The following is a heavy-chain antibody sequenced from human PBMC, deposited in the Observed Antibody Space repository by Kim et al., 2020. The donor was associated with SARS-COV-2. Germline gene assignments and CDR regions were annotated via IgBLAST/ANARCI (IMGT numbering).Heavy chain of an antibody. J-gene: IGHJ4*02. CDR1: GVSFSDYY. CDR2: INHSETT. CDR3: ARGRYGSGTYHPHFDY. Sequence: SETLSLTCAVYGVSFSDYYWTWIRQPPGKGLEWIGEINHSETTNYNSSLKSRVTISVDTSKNQFSLKLTSVTAADTAVYYCARGRYGSGTYHPHFDYWSPGTLVTVSS. V-gene: IGHV4-34*01. D-gene: IGHD3-10*01.